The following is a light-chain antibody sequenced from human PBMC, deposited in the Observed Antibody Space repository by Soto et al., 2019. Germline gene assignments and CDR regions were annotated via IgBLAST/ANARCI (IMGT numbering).Light chain of an antibody. V-gene: IGLV2-8*01. J-gene: IGLJ1*01. CDR2: GVS. CDR1: SSDVGGYNY. CDR3: SSFAGSNNYV. Sequence: QSVLTQPPSASGSPGQSVTISCTGTSSDVGGYNYVSWYQQHPGKAPKLMVYGVSKRPSGVPDRFPGSKSGNTASLTVSGLQAEDEADYYCSSFAGSNNYVFGTGTKVTVL.